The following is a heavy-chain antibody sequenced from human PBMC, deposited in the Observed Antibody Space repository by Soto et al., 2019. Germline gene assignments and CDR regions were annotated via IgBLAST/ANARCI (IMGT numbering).Heavy chain of an antibody. CDR2: INPNSGGT. J-gene: IGHJ6*02. D-gene: IGHD6-19*01. CDR3: AREGKIAVAGTPGPYYYYGMDV. Sequence: ASVKGSCKASGYTFTRYYMQWVRQAPGQGHEWMGWINPNSGGTNYAQKFQGWVTMTRDRSISTAYMELSRLRSDDTAVYYCAREGKIAVAGTPGPYYYYGMDVWGQGTTVTVSS. V-gene: IGHV1-2*04. CDR1: GYTFTRYY.